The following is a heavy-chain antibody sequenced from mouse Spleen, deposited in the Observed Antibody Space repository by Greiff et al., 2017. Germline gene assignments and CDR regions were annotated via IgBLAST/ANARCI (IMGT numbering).Heavy chain of an antibody. CDR2: IWAGGST. D-gene: IGHD3-1*01. V-gene: IGHV2-9*02. Sequence: VKLQESGPGLVAPSQSLSITCTVSGFSLTSYGVHWVRQPPGKGLEWLGVIWAGGSTNYNSALMSRLSISKDNSKSQVFLKMNSLQTDDTAMYYCARDSSGSAMDYWGQGTSVTVSS. J-gene: IGHJ4*01. CDR1: GFSLTSYG. CDR3: ARDSSGSAMDY.